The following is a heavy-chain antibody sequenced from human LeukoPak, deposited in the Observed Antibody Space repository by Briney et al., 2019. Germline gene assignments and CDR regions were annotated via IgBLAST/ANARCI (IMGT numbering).Heavy chain of an antibody. CDR3: ARGGSGSYSPFDY. CDR2: IYSGGST. CDR1: GFTVSSNY. Sequence: GSLRLSCAASGFTVSSNYMSWVRPAPGKGLEWVSVIYSGGSTYYADSVKGRFTISRDNSKNTLYLQMNSLRAEDTAVYYCARGGSGSYSPFDYWGQGTLVTVSS. D-gene: IGHD1-26*01. V-gene: IGHV3-66*01. J-gene: IGHJ4*02.